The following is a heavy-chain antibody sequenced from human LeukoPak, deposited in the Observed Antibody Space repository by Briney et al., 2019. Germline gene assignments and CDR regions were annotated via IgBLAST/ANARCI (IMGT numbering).Heavy chain of an antibody. Sequence: GGSLRLSCAASGFTFSSYGMHWVRHAPGKGLGWVSSISSSSSYRYYADSVKGRCTISRDNAKNSLYLKMNSLRAEETAVYYGARRNTVGGDYWGQGTLVTVSS. CDR2: ISSSSSYR. CDR1: GFTFSSYG. D-gene: IGHD4-23*01. V-gene: IGHV3-21*01. J-gene: IGHJ4*02. CDR3: ARRNTVGGDY.